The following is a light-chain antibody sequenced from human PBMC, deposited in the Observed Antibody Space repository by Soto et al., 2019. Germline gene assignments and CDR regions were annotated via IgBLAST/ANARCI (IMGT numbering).Light chain of an antibody. CDR1: SSDVGDYQH. V-gene: IGLV2-14*01. CDR2: EVS. CDR3: TSDARSSTRYV. J-gene: IGLJ1*01. Sequence: QSALTQPASVSGSPGPSITISCTGTSSDVGDYQHVSWYQQHPAKDPKLMMFEVSHRTPGVSNRYSGSKSGNTASRTIAGLQADDEAAYYRTSDARSSTRYVFGTGTKLTV.